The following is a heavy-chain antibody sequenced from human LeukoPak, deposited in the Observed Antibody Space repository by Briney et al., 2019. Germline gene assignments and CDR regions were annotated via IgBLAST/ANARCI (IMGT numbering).Heavy chain of an antibody. CDR2: IIPIFGTA. Sequence: ASVKVSCKASGGTFSSYAISWVRQAPGQGLEWMGGIIPIFGTANYAQKFQGRVTITADESTSIAYMELSSLRSEDTAVYYCASTYYYDSSGFLFDYWGQGTLVTVSS. CDR1: GGTFSSYA. CDR3: ASTYYYDSSGFLFDY. V-gene: IGHV1-69*13. D-gene: IGHD3-22*01. J-gene: IGHJ4*02.